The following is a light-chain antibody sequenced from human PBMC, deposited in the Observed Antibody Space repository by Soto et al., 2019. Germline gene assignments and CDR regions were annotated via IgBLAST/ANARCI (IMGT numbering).Light chain of an antibody. V-gene: IGLV1-47*01. Sequence: QSVLPQPPSASGTPGQRVTISCSGSTSDIGSNYVYWYQQLPGTAPKLLIYRNYLRPSGVPDRFSGSKSGTSASLAISGLRSEDEADYYCAAWDASLSGDVFGTGTKLTVL. CDR1: TSDIGSNY. CDR3: AAWDASLSGDV. J-gene: IGLJ1*01. CDR2: RNY.